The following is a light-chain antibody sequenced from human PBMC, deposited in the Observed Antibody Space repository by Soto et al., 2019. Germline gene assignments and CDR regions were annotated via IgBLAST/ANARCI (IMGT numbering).Light chain of an antibody. J-gene: IGLJ3*02. V-gene: IGLV4-69*01. CDR2: VNSDGSH. Sequence: QSVLTQSPSASASLGASVRLTCTLNSGHSSYAIAWHQQQPEKGPQFLMKVNSDGSHIKGDGIPDRFSGSSSGAERYLTISSLQYEDEADYYCQTWGNGFWVFGGGTKVTVL. CDR3: QTWGNGFWV. CDR1: SGHSSYA.